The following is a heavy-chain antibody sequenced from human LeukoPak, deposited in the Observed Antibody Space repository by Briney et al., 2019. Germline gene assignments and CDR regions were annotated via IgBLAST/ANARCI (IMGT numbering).Heavy chain of an antibody. D-gene: IGHD3/OR15-3a*01. CDR3: AGKDYYFDY. V-gene: IGHV3-7*01. CDR2: INQDGSEK. Sequence: GGSLRLSCVASGFTISSYWMIWVRQAPGKGLEWVANINQDGSEKNYVDSVKGRFTISRDNSKNTLYLQMNSLRAEDTAVYYCAGKDYYFDYWGQGTLVTVSS. J-gene: IGHJ4*02. CDR1: GFTISSYW.